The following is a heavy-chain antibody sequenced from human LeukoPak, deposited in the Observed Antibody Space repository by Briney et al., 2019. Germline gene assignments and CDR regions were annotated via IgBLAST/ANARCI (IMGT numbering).Heavy chain of an antibody. Sequence: PSGTLSLTCAVSGGSISSSNWWSWVRQPPGKGLEWIGEIYHSGSTNYNPSLKSRVTVSLDTSKSQFSLKMNSVTAADTAVYYCATIRAAYYNVLTGPFDYWGQGTLVTVSP. CDR3: ATIRAAYYNVLTGPFDY. D-gene: IGHD3-9*01. CDR1: GGSISSSNW. CDR2: IYHSGST. V-gene: IGHV4-4*02. J-gene: IGHJ4*02.